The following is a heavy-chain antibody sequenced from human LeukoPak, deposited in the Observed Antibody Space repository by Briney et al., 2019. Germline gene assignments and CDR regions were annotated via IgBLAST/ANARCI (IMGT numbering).Heavy chain of an antibody. J-gene: IGHJ5*02. CDR3: ARQPKSCAPGIFITGQAFCFHT. CDR1: GGSFSGNY. CDR2: INHSGST. Sequence: SETLSLTCAVYGGSFSGNYWSWIRQPPGKGLEWIGEINHSGSTNYNPSLKSRVTISVDTSKNQFSLKLSSVTAADTAVYYCARQPKSCAPGIFITGQAFCFHTWGQGPVLTVSP. V-gene: IGHV4-34*01. D-gene: IGHD1-20*01.